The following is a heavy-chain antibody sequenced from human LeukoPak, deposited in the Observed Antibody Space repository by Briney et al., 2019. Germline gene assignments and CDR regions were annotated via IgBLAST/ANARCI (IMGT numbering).Heavy chain of an antibody. CDR3: ARDLGSAYDSSGYNFDY. V-gene: IGHV3-7*01. J-gene: IGHJ4*02. D-gene: IGHD3-22*01. Sequence: GGTLRLSCAASGFTFSSYRLSWVRQAPGKGLEGVANIKQDGSEKYYVDSVKGRFTISRDNATNSLYLQMISLRAEDTAVYYCARDLGSAYDSSGYNFDYWGQGTLVTVSS. CDR1: GFTFSSYR. CDR2: IKQDGSEK.